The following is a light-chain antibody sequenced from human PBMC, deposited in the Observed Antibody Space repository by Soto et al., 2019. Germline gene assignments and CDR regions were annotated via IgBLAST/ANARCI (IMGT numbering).Light chain of an antibody. Sequence: DILMTQSPSALSASVGDRVTITCRASESINSWLAWYQQKPGKAPNLLIYKASTLQSGVPSRFSGSGSGTEFTLTISSLQPDDFAIYFCQQYNSWVTFGGGTKVEIK. CDR1: ESINSW. V-gene: IGKV1-5*03. CDR3: QQYNSWVT. CDR2: KAS. J-gene: IGKJ4*02.